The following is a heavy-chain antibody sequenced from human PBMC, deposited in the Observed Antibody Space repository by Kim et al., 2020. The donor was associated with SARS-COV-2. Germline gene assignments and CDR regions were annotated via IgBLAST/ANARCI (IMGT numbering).Heavy chain of an antibody. D-gene: IGHD6-19*01. J-gene: IGHJ4*02. V-gene: IGHV5-10-1*02. CDR3: ARQHRSGWYGDDY. Sequence: NYSPSFQGHVTISADKSISTAYLRWSSLKAAETAMYYCARQHRSGWYGDDYWGQGTLVTVSS.